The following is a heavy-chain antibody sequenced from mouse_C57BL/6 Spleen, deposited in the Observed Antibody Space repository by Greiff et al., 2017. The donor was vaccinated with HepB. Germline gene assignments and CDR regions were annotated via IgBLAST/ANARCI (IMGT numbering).Heavy chain of an antibody. CDR2: ISDGGSYT. J-gene: IGHJ4*01. CDR1: GFTFSSYA. CDR3: ARNYGSSYYAMDY. Sequence: EVMLVESGGGLVKPGGSLKLSCAASGFTFSSYAMSWVRQTPEKRLEWVATISDGGSYTYYPDNVKGRFTISRDNAKNNLYLQKSHLKDEDTAMYYCARNYGSSYYAMDYWGQGTSVTVSS. V-gene: IGHV5-4*03. D-gene: IGHD1-1*01.